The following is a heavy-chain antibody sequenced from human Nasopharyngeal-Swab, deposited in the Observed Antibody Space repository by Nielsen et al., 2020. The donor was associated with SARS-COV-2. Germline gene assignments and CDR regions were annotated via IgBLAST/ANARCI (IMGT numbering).Heavy chain of an antibody. CDR3: ARDRGGYGDYVDY. J-gene: IGHJ4*02. Sequence: GGSLRLSCAASGFTVSSNYMSWVRQAPGKGLEWVSVIYSGGSTYYADSVKGRFTISRDNSKNTLYLQMNNLRAEDTAVYYCARDRGGYGDYVDYWGQGTLVTVSS. CDR1: GFTVSSNY. V-gene: IGHV3-66*02. D-gene: IGHD3-16*01. CDR2: IYSGGST.